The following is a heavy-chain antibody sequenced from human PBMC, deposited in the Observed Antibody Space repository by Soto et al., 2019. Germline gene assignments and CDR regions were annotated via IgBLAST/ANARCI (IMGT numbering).Heavy chain of an antibody. Sequence: PGGSLRLSCAASGFTFSSYEMNWVRQAPGKGLEWVSYISSSGSTIYYADSVKGRFTISRDNAKNSLYLQMNSLRAEDTAVYYCARDPPSEIGVVVPAAFDYWGQGTLVTVSS. CDR1: GFTFSSYE. D-gene: IGHD2-2*01. V-gene: IGHV3-48*03. CDR3: ARDPPSEIGVVVPAAFDY. J-gene: IGHJ4*02. CDR2: ISSSGSTI.